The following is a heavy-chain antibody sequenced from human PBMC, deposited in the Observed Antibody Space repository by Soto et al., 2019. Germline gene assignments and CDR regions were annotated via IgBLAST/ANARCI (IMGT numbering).Heavy chain of an antibody. Sequence: GGSLRLSCAASGFTFSNAWMSWVRQAPGKGLEWVGRIKSKTDGGTTDYAAPVKGRFTISRDDSKNTLYLQMNSLKTEDTAVYYCTTSVLPGSGSYYYFYYMDVWGKGTTVTVSS. J-gene: IGHJ6*03. CDR2: IKSKTDGGTT. D-gene: IGHD1-26*01. V-gene: IGHV3-15*01. CDR3: TTSVLPGSGSYYYFYYMDV. CDR1: GFTFSNAW.